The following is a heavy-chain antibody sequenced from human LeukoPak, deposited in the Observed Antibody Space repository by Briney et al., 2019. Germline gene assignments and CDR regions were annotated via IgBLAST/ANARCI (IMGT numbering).Heavy chain of an antibody. CDR1: SFTFSGSA. J-gene: IGHJ4*02. CDR2: IRSKANSYAT. CDR3: TRTVEMATIPFDY. D-gene: IGHD5-24*01. Sequence: PGGSLRLSWPAYSFTFSGSAMHWVRQASGKGMEWVGRIRSKANSYATAYAASVKGRFTISRDDSKNTAYLQMNSLKTEDTAVYYCTRTVEMATIPFDYWSQGTLVTVPS. V-gene: IGHV3-73*01.